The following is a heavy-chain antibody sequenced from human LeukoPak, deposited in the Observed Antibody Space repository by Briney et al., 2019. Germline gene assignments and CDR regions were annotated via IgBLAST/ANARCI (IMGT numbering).Heavy chain of an antibody. CDR2: NSGSGGST. CDR3: AKRRTHIVVVPAAIGAFDI. J-gene: IGHJ3*02. V-gene: IGHV3-23*01. Sequence: PGGSLRLSCAASGFTFSSYAMSWVRQAPGKGLEWVSANSGSGGSTYYADSVKGRFTISRNNSKNTLYLQMNSLRAEDTAVYYCAKRRTHIVVVPAAIGAFDIWGQGTMVTVSS. CDR1: GFTFSSYA. D-gene: IGHD2-2*01.